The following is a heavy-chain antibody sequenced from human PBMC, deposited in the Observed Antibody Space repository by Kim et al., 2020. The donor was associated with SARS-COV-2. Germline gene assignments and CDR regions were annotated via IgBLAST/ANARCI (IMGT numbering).Heavy chain of an antibody. J-gene: IGHJ4*02. CDR3: ARLVYDGGYYVGFDY. Sequence: NPSLRSRVTISVDTSKNQFSLKLISVTAADTAVYYCARLVYDGGYYVGFDYWGQGTLVTVSS. D-gene: IGHD3-16*01. V-gene: IGHV4-39*01.